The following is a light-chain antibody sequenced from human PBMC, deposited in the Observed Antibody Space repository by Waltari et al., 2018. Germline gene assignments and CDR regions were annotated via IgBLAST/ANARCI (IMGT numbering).Light chain of an antibody. CDR2: TAS. V-gene: IGKV1-39*01. Sequence: DIHMHQSPSSLSASVGDSVTVTCRASHGISNFLNWYQQKPGKAPKLLIYTASTLQSGVPSRFSGDGSGTEFTLTISSLQPEDFATYYCQQSYSFPETFGPGTKVDV. CDR3: QQSYSFPET. J-gene: IGKJ3*01. CDR1: HGISNF.